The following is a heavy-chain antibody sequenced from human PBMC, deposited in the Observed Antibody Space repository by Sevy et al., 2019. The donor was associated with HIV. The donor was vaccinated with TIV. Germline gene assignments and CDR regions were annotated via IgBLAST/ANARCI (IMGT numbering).Heavy chain of an antibody. CDR3: AREGCSRPHDY. CDR2: LCFGCGKI. Sequence: GGSLRLSCAASGFAFHEYSMSWIRQAPGKGLEWVATLCFGCGKINYADSVKGRFTISRDKSKNSFYLQMDNLRVEDTALYYCAREGCSRPHDYWGQGTRVTVSS. D-gene: IGHD2-8*01. CDR1: GFAFHEYS. J-gene: IGHJ4*02. V-gene: IGHV3-23*01.